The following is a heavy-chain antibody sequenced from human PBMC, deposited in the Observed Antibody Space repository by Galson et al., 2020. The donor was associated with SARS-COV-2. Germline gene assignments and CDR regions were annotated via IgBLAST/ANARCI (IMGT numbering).Heavy chain of an antibody. Sequence: SDPTLQKHTHTVTPNCTFSRFSLTTSGVDVVWIRPPPGQPLDWLALTYANDDQRYSPSLESRLTIGITKDTARHQVVLTMTNMDPVDTATYYGVHSRHYYDSSGYYYVDYWGQGTLVTVSS. D-gene: IGHD3-22*01. CDR2: TYANDDQ. J-gene: IGHJ4*02. CDR1: RFSLTTSGVD. V-gene: IGHV2-5*01. CDR3: VHSRHYYDSSGYYYVDY.